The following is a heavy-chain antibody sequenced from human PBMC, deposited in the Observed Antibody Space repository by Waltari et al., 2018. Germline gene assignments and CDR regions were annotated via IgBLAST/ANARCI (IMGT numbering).Heavy chain of an antibody. Sequence: QVQLQESGPGLVKPSETLSLTCTVSGGSIGNYYWSWIRQPPGKGLEWIGYVFYTWRTNYHPSLKSLGPISVDTSKNQVSLKLSSVTAADTAVYYCARVAVADTCDYWGQGTLVTVSS. CDR1: GGSIGNYY. CDR2: VFYTWRT. CDR3: ARVAVADTCDY. D-gene: IGHD6-19*01. J-gene: IGHJ4*02. V-gene: IGHV4-59*01.